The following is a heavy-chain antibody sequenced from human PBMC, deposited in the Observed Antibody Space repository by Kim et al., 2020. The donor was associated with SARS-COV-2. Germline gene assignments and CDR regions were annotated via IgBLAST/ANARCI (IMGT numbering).Heavy chain of an antibody. Sequence: GGSLRLSCAVSGFTFRNYGMSWVRQAPGKGLEWVSTISGSGGSTFYADSVKGRFNISRDNSKNTLFLEVNSLRADDTALYYCARKPDGVYWFDYWGQGTLVTVSS. CDR2: ISGSGGST. V-gene: IGHV3-23*01. CDR1: GFTFRNYG. D-gene: IGHD4-17*01. CDR3: ARKPDGVYWFDY. J-gene: IGHJ4*02.